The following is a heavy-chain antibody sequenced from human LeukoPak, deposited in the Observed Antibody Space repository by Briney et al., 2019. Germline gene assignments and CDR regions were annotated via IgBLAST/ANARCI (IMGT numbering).Heavy chain of an antibody. CDR1: GFTFSSYW. J-gene: IGHJ6*02. V-gene: IGHV3-30*18. CDR3: AKEQYGMDV. Sequence: PGGSLRLSCAASGFTFSSYWMHWVRQAPGKGLEWVAVISYDGSNKYYADSVKGRFTISRDNSKNTLYLQMNSLRAEDTAVYYCAKEQYGMDVWGQGTTVTVPS. CDR2: ISYDGSNK.